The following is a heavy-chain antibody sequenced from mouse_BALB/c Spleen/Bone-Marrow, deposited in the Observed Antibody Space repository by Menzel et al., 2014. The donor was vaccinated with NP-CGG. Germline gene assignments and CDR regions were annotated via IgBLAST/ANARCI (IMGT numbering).Heavy chain of an antibody. D-gene: IGHD1-3*01. CDR2: IDPPNGNT. Sequence: VQLKESGAELVKPGASVKLSCSASGFNIKDTYMHWVKQRPEQGLEWIGRIDPPNGNTKYDPKFQDKATITADTSSNTVDLQLSSLTFEDTAVYYCARQEFAIYWYFDVWGAGTTVTVSS. J-gene: IGHJ1*01. CDR1: GFNIKDTY. V-gene: IGHV14-3*02. CDR3: ARQEFAIYWYFDV.